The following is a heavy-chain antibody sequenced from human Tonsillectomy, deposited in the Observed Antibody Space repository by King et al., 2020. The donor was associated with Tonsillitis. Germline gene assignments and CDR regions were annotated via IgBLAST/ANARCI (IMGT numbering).Heavy chain of an antibody. Sequence: VQLVQSGAEVKKPGSSVKVSCKASGGTFNSHAITWVRQAPGRGLEWMGRIIPIVCIPKNAQRFQGRVTITADKSTSTAYMEVTSLRTEDTAVYYCATEGPLEHMDVWGKGNAVTGSS. J-gene: IGHJ6*03. CDR2: IIPIVCIP. CDR1: GGTFNSHA. V-gene: IGHV1-69*09. CDR3: ATEGPLEHMDV.